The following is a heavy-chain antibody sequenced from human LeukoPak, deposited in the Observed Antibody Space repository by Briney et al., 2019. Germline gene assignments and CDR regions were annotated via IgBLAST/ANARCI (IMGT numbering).Heavy chain of an antibody. CDR2: IIPIFGTA. J-gene: IGHJ4*02. CDR1: GGTFSSYG. D-gene: IGHD2-8*01. Sequence: ASVKVSCKASGGTFSSYGINWVRQAPGQGLEWMGGIIPIFGTANYAQKFQGRVTITTDESTSTAYMELSSLRSEDTAVYYCARVGCTNGVCYWLGSLDYWGQGTLVTVSS. V-gene: IGHV1-69*05. CDR3: ARVGCTNGVCYWLGSLDY.